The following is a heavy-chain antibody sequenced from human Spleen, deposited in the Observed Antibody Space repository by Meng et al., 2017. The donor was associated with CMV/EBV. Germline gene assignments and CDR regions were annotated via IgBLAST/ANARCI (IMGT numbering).Heavy chain of an antibody. CDR3: ARGWYSGSALEWFDP. D-gene: IGHD1-26*01. V-gene: IGHV4-34*01. J-gene: IGHJ5*02. CDR1: GESFSXYX. CDR2: INHSGST. Sequence: SETLSLTXXVYGESFSXYXWSWIRQPPGKGREWXGEINHSGSTNYNPSLXXRVXIXXDTSKNQFSLKLSSVTAADTAVYYCARGWYSGSALEWFDPWGQGTLVTVSS.